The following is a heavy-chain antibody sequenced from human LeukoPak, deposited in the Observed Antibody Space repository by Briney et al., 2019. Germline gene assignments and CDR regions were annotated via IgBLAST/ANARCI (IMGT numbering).Heavy chain of an antibody. J-gene: IGHJ4*02. Sequence: GGSLRLSCVASGFSFSRYWMSWVRQAPGKGLEWVANINRDGGEKCYVDSVKGRFTVSRDNSKNSVYLQMSSLRAEDTAVYYCATDPRPDSGNFLGFEYWGQGTLVTVSS. V-gene: IGHV3-7*01. D-gene: IGHD4-23*01. CDR3: ATDPRPDSGNFLGFEY. CDR2: INRDGGEK. CDR1: GFSFSRYW.